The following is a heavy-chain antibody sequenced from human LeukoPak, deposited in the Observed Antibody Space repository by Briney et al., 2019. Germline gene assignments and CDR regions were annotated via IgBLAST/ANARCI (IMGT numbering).Heavy chain of an antibody. J-gene: IGHJ5*02. CDR3: AKGQLVVVVAASLYNWFDP. D-gene: IGHD2-15*01. V-gene: IGHV3-23*01. CDR1: GFTFSSYA. Sequence: PGGSLRLSCAASGFTFSSYAMSWVRQAPGKGLEWVSAISGSGGSTYYADSVKGRFTISRDNSKNTLYLQMNSLRAEDTAVYYCAKGQLVVVVAASLYNWFDPWGQGTLVTVSS. CDR2: ISGSGGST.